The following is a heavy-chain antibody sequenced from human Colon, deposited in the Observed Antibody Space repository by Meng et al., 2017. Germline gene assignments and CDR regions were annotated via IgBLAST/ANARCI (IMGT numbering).Heavy chain of an antibody. CDR1: GYTFTTYG. Sequence: QVQLLQSGAEARKPGASVRISCKASGYTFTTYGMNWVRQAPGQGLEWMGWINTNTGKPTYAQGLTGRFVFSLDTSVSTAYLQISSLKAEDTAVYYCTRDSEAADYWGQGTLVTVSS. J-gene: IGHJ4*02. CDR2: INTNTGKP. D-gene: IGHD6-25*01. CDR3: TRDSEAADY. V-gene: IGHV7-4-1*02.